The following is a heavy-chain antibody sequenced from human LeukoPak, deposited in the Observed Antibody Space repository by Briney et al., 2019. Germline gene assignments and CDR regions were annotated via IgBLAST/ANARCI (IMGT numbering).Heavy chain of an antibody. J-gene: IGHJ4*02. CDR1: GGTFSSYA. D-gene: IGHD2-21*02. CDR2: IIPILGIA. V-gene: IGHV1-69*04. Sequence: GASVKVSCKASGGTFSSYAISWVRQAPGQGLEWMGRIIPILGIANYAQKFQGRVTITADKSTSTAYMELSSLRSEDTAVYYCARDLEDGGNSLAGYWGQGTLVTVSS. CDR3: ARDLEDGGNSLAGY.